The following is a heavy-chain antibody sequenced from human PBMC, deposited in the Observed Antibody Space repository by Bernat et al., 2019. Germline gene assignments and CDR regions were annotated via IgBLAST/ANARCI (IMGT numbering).Heavy chain of an antibody. CDR3: AKAEEQWLGEYFQH. D-gene: IGHD6-19*01. J-gene: IGHJ1*01. CDR2: ISYDGSNK. CDR1: GFTFSSYG. Sequence: QVQLVESGGGVVQPGRSLRLSCAASGFTFSSYGMHWVRRAPGKGLEWVAVISYDGSNKYYADSVKGRFTISRDNSKNTLYLQMNSLRAEDTAVYYCAKAEEQWLGEYFQHWGQGTLVTVSS. V-gene: IGHV3-30*18.